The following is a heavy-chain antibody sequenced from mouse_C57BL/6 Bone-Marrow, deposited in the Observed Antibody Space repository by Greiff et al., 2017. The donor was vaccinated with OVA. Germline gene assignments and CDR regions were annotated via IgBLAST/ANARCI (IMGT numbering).Heavy chain of an antibody. CDR2: YPGSGNTY. Sequence: VQLQQSGPELVKPGASVKMSCKASGYTFTDYYMHWVKQKPGKGLEWIGEIYPGSGNTYYNEKFKGKATLTADTSSSTAYMQLSSLTSEDSAVYFCARKASSFSWFAYWGQGTLVTVSA. CDR3: RKASSFSWFAY. D-gene: IGHD6-1*01. V-gene: IGHV1-83*01. CDR1: YTFTDYYM. J-gene: IGHJ3*01.